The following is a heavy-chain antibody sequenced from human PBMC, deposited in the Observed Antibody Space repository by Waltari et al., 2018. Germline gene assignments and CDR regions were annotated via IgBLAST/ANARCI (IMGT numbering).Heavy chain of an antibody. Sequence: QVQLVESGGGVVQPGRSLRLSCAASGFSFNNYAFHWVRQAPGKGLELVTSISYTERNEYYADSVKGRFTISRDNSKNTFFLQMNSLTTEDTAVYYCARWGQYFDLLTGSRSFDYWGLGTLVTVSS. CDR3: ARWGQYFDLLTGSRSFDY. D-gene: IGHD3-9*01. CDR2: ISYTERNE. J-gene: IGHJ4*02. CDR1: GFSFNNYA. V-gene: IGHV3-30*04.